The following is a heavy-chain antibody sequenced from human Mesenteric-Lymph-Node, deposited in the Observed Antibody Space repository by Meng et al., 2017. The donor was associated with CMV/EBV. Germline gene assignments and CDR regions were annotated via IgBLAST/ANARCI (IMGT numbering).Heavy chain of an antibody. CDR2: ISATGGDT. CDR1: GFTFYSYA. J-gene: IGHJ6*02. CDR3: AKLAAAGYYYYYGMDV. V-gene: IGHV3-23*01. Sequence: GGSLRLSCAASGFTFYSYAMTWVRQVPGKGLEWVSAISATGGDTYYTDSVKGRFTVSRDNSKNTLYLQMNSLRAEDTAVYYCAKLAAAGYYYYYGMDVWGQGTTVTVSS. D-gene: IGHD6-13*01.